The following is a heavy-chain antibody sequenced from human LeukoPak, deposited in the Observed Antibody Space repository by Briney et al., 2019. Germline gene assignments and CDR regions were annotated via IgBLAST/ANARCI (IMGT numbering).Heavy chain of an antibody. CDR1: GYTFTTYA. CDR2: INTISGIP. Sequence: ASVKVSCKASGYTFTTYAMNWVRQAPGQGLEWMGWINTISGIPTYAQGFTGHFVFSLDTSANATYLQISRLKADDTAVYYCARMDSSGSKFDFWGQGTLVTVSS. J-gene: IGHJ4*02. V-gene: IGHV7-4-1*02. D-gene: IGHD3-22*01. CDR3: ARMDSSGSKFDF.